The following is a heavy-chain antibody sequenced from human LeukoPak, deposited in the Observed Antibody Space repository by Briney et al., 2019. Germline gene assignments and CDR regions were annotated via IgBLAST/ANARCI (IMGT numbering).Heavy chain of an antibody. J-gene: IGHJ6*03. Sequence: ASVKVSCKASGYTFTGYYMHWVRQAPGQGREWMGWINPNSGGTNYAQKFQGRVTMTRDTSISTAYMELSRLRSDDTAVYYCARDLRDYYYMDVWGKGTTVTVSS. V-gene: IGHV1-2*02. CDR2: INPNSGGT. CDR1: GYTFTGYY. CDR3: ARDLRDYYYMDV.